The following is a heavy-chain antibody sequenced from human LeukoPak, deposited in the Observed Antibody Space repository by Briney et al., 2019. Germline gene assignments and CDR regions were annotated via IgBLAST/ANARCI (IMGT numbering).Heavy chain of an antibody. V-gene: IGHV3-23*01. CDR1: GFTFSIYA. D-gene: IGHD3-22*01. CDR2: ITSRGEST. J-gene: IGHJ4*02. Sequence: GGSLRLSCAASGFTFSIYAMSWVRQAPGKELQWVSSITSRGESTWYVDSVKGRFTITRDNSENTLYLQMHSLRAEDTAVYYCARDRPNYYGSDGHYYRRDGDYWGRGTLVSVSS. CDR3: ARDRPNYYGSDGHYYRRDGDY.